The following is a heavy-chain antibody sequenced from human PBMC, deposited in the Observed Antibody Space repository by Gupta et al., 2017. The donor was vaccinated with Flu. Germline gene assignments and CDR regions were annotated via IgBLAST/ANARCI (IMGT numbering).Heavy chain of an antibody. CDR1: GFTFSSYG. D-gene: IGHD1-14*01. CDR2: ISAGGGST. J-gene: IGHJ4*02. V-gene: IGHV3-23*01. CDR3: AKRQNIAWYKIDY. Sequence: EVQLLESGGNLVQPGGSLRLSCAASGFTFSSYGMNWVRQAPGKGLQWVSAISAGGGSTYYADSVKGRFTISRDNSKNTLYLQMNSLRADDTAVYYCAKRQNIAWYKIDYWGQGTLVTVSS.